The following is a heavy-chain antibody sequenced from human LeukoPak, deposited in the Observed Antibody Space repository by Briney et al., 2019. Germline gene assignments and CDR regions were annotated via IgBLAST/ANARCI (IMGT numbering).Heavy chain of an antibody. Sequence: GGSLRLSCAASGFILSDYNMNWVRQAPGKWLEWVSFIAISGTYITYADSVKGRFTISRDNAKNSLYLQMNSLRVEDTAVYYCTRDLSATARAYDYWGQGTLVTVSS. D-gene: IGHD1-26*01. CDR1: GFILSDYN. V-gene: IGHV3-21*01. CDR3: TRDLSATARAYDY. CDR2: IAISGTYI. J-gene: IGHJ4*02.